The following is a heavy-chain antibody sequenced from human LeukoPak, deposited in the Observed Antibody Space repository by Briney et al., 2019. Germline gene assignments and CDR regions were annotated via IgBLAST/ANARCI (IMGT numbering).Heavy chain of an antibody. Sequence: GGSLRLSCAASGFTFSSYSMNWVRQAPGKGLEWVSSISSSSSYIYYADSVKGRFTISRDNAKNSLYLQMNSLRAEDTAVYYCARGGEYYYDSSGYDAFDIWGQGTMVTVSS. CDR3: ARGGEYYYDSSGYDAFDI. D-gene: IGHD3-22*01. CDR2: ISSSSSYI. J-gene: IGHJ3*02. CDR1: GFTFSSYS. V-gene: IGHV3-21*01.